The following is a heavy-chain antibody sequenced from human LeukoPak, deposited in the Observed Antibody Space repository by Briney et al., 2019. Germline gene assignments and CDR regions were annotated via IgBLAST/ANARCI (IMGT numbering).Heavy chain of an antibody. CDR1: GFSLGTSGMC. D-gene: IGHD3-10*01. Sequence: SGPALVKPTQTLTLTCTFSGFSLGTSGMCVSWIRQPPGKALEWLARIDWDDGKYYNTSLKTRLTISKDTSKNQVVLAVTIMDTVDTATYYCARTYMFRGVQRFDSWGQGTLVTVSS. CDR2: IDWDDGK. V-gene: IGHV2-70*11. J-gene: IGHJ4*02. CDR3: ARTYMFRGVQRFDS.